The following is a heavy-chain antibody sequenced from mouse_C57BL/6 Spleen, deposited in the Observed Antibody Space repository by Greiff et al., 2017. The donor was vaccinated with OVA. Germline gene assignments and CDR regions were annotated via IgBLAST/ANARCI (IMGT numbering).Heavy chain of an antibody. D-gene: IGHD2-13*01. J-gene: IGHJ4*01. Sequence: QVQLQQSGAELVRPGASVKLSCKASGYTFTDYYINWVKQRPGQGLEWIARIYPGSGNTYYNEKFKGKATLTAEKSSSTAYMQLSSLTSEDSAVYYCARSETRSAMGYWGKGTSVTVSS. V-gene: IGHV1-76*01. CDR1: GYTFTDYY. CDR2: IYPGSGNT. CDR3: ARSETRSAMGY.